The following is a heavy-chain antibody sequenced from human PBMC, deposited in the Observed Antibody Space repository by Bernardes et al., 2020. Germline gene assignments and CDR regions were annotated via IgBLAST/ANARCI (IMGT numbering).Heavy chain of an antibody. Sequence: GGSLRLSCAASGFTFSDYYMNWIRQAPGKGLAWVSYISSSGSTIYYADPVKGRFTISRDNAKNSLFLQMNSLRVEDTAVYYCAREGSGTTAYWGQGTLVTVSS. CDR2: ISSSGSTI. CDR3: AREGSGTTAY. V-gene: IGHV3-11*01. CDR1: GFTFSDYY. D-gene: IGHD1-7*01. J-gene: IGHJ4*02.